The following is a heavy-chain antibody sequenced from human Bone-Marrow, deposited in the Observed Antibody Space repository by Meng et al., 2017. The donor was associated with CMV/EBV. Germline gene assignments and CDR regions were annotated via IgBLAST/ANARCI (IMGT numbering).Heavy chain of an antibody. Sequence: GESLKISCAASGFTFSSYSMNWVRQAPGKGLEWVSSISSSSSYIYYADSVKGRFTISRDNAKNSLYLQMNSLRAEDTAVYYCTRDLPSYYYGSGSYSGGMDVWGQGTTVTVSS. J-gene: IGHJ6*02. D-gene: IGHD3-10*01. CDR2: ISSSSSYI. CDR3: TRDLPSYYYGSGSYSGGMDV. V-gene: IGHV3-21*01. CDR1: GFTFSSYS.